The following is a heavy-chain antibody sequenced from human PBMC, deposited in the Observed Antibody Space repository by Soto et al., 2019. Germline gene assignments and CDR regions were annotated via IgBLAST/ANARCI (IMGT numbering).Heavy chain of an antibody. CDR1: GGSISSYY. D-gene: IGHD3-22*01. J-gene: IGHJ4*02. CDR3: ARATYYYDSSGYYGYYCNY. Sequence: LSLTCTASGGSISSYYWSWIRQPPGKGLEWIGYIYYSGSTNYNSSLKSRVTISVDTSKNQLSLKLSSVTAADTAVYYCARATYYYDSSGYYGYYCNYWGTGTRATVSS. V-gene: IGHV4-59*01. CDR2: IYYSGST.